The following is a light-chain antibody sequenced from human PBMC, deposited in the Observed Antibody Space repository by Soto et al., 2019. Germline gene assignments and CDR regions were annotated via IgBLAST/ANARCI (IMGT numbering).Light chain of an antibody. CDR3: FLSYNGARPVV. J-gene: IGLJ2*01. CDR2: DTS. CDR1: TGPVTSGHW. V-gene: IGLV7-46*01. Sequence: QAVVTQEPSLTVSPGGTVTLTCDSSTGPVTSGHWPYWLQQKPGQAPRTLIYDTSKKHSWTPARFSGSLLGGKAALTLSGAQPEDGGDFYRFLSYNGARPVVFGGGTKLTVL.